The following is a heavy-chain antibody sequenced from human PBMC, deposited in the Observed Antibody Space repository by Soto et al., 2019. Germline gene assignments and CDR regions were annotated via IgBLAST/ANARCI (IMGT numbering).Heavy chain of an antibody. Sequence: QVQLQESGPGLVKPSETLSLTCTVSGGSISSYYWSWIRQPPGKGLEWIGYIYYSGSTNHNPSLKSRVTISVDTSKNQFSLKLSSVTAAVTAVYYCARGYSSSWYSDYWGQGTLVIVSS. CDR1: GGSISSYY. CDR3: ARGYSSSWYSDY. D-gene: IGHD6-13*01. CDR2: IYYSGST. J-gene: IGHJ4*02. V-gene: IGHV4-59*01.